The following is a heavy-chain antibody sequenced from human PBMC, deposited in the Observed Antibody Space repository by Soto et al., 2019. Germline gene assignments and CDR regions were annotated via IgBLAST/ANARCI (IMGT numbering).Heavy chain of an antibody. J-gene: IGHJ4*02. D-gene: IGHD1-26*01. V-gene: IGHV3-11*06. CDR3: ARGPYSGSYYHDY. Sequence: RLSCAASGFTFSDYYMSWIRQAPGKGLEWVSYVSSSSSYTNYADSVKGRFTISRDNAKNSLYLQMNSLRAEDTAVYYCARGPYSGSYYHDYWGQGTLVTVSS. CDR1: GFTFSDYY. CDR2: VSSSSSYT.